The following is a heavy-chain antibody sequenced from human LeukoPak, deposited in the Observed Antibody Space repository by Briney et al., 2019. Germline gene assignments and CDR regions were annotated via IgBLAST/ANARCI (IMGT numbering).Heavy chain of an antibody. D-gene: IGHD3-3*01. CDR1: GFTFSNYA. Sequence: GGSLRLSCTASGFTFSNYAMHWVRQAPGKGLEWVAVIWYDASTKYYAESVKGRLTISRDNSKNSLYLQMNSLKAEDTAVYYCARVVSGSGSSGSFDCWGQGTLVTVSS. CDR2: IWYDASTK. J-gene: IGHJ4*02. V-gene: IGHV3-33*01. CDR3: ARVVSGSGSSGSFDC.